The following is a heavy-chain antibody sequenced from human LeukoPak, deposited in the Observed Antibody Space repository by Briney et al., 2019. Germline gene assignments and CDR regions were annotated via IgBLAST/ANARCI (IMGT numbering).Heavy chain of an antibody. CDR3: TRDGARFPAYSSSTDFDY. Sequence: GGSLRLSCTASGFTFGDYAMSWFRQAPGKGLEWVGFIRSKAYGGTTEYAASVKGRFTISRDDSKSIAYLQMNSLKTEDTAVYYCTRDGARFPAYSSSTDFDYWGQGTLVTVSS. J-gene: IGHJ4*02. CDR1: GFTFGDYA. V-gene: IGHV3-49*03. D-gene: IGHD6-6*01. CDR2: IRSKAYGGTT.